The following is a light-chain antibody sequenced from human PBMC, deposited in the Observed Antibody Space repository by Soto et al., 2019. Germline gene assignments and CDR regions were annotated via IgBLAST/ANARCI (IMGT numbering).Light chain of an antibody. Sequence: EIVLTQSPATLSLSPGERATLSCRASQSVSSYLAWYQQKPGQAPSLLIYDASNRATGIPARFRGSGSGTDFTLTISSLEPEDFAVYYCQQRSHWPTFGPGTNVDIK. J-gene: IGKJ3*01. CDR1: QSVSSY. V-gene: IGKV3-11*01. CDR3: QQRSHWPT. CDR2: DAS.